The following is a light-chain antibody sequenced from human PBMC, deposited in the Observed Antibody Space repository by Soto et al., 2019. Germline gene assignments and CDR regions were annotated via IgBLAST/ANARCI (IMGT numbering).Light chain of an antibody. V-gene: IGKV2-24*01. Sequence: DIVLTQTRLSSPVTLGQPASISCRSSQSLVHIDGNTYFNWLQQRPGQPPRLLIYKISNRFPGVPDIFRRSAAGTDFTLKISRVEGEDVGVYFCMQATQSYTFGQGTRLEIK. CDR1: QSLVHIDGNTY. CDR2: KIS. J-gene: IGKJ2*01. CDR3: MQATQSYT.